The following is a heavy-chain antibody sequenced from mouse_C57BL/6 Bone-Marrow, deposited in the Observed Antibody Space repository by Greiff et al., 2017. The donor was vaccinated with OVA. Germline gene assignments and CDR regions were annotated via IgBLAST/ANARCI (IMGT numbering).Heavy chain of an antibody. Sequence: EVQLQQSGAELVRPGASVKLSCTASGFNIKDDYMHWVKQRPEQGLEWIGWIDPANGDTEYTSKFQGKATMTADTSSTTAYLQLSSLTSEDSAVYYCTTGVFFDYWGQGTTLTVSS. V-gene: IGHV14-4*01. CDR3: TTGVFFDY. CDR2: IDPANGDT. CDR1: GFNIKDDY. J-gene: IGHJ2*01.